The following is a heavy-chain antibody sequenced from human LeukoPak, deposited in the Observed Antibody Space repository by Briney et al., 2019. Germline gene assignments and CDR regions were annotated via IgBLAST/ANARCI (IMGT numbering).Heavy chain of an antibody. CDR3: ARVGSGSQAFDI. J-gene: IGHJ3*02. V-gene: IGHV1-69*01. CDR1: GGTFSSYA. Sequence: ASVKVSCKASGGTFSSYAISWVRQAPGQGLEWMGGIIPIFGTANYAQKFQGRVTITADESTSTAYMELSSLRSEDTAVYYCARVGSGSQAFDIWGQGTMVTVSS. D-gene: IGHD3-3*01. CDR2: IIPIFGTA.